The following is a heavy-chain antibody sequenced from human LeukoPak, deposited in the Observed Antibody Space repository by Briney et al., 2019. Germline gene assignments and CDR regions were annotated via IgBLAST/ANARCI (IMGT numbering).Heavy chain of an antibody. CDR1: GFTFSSYG. V-gene: IGHV3-30*02. D-gene: IGHD6-13*01. Sequence: GGSLRLSCAASGFTFSSYGMHWVRQAPGKGLEWVAFIRYDGSNKYYADSVKGRFTISRDNSKNTLYLQMNSLRAEDTAVYYCAKDIAAAKNWFDPWGQGTLVTVSS. J-gene: IGHJ5*02. CDR3: AKDIAAAKNWFDP. CDR2: IRYDGSNK.